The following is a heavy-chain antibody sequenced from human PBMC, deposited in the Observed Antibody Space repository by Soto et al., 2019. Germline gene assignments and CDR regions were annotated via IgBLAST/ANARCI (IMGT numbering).Heavy chain of an antibody. D-gene: IGHD2-15*01. CDR3: ARLVHAFSNYFDY. CDR2: INYSGTT. V-gene: IGHV4-39*01. Sequence: QLQVQESGPGLVKPSETLSLTCSVSGGSISSSGYYWVWIRQPPGKGLEWIGSINYSGTTYYTSSLKSQLXXXXXXSMXXXXLXLXXXXXXDXAVYYCARLVHAFSNYFDYWGQGILVTVSS. J-gene: IGHJ4*02. CDR1: GGSISSSGYY.